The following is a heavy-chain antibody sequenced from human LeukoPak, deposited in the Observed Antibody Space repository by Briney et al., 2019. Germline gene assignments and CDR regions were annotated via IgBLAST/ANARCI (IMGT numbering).Heavy chain of an antibody. D-gene: IGHD6-19*01. CDR3: AKDRSAVDGPGGDAFDI. J-gene: IGHJ3*02. CDR1: GFTFSKYG. Sequence: GTSLRLSCAASGFTFSKYGMHWVRQAPGKGLECVAVISSDGTNKYYADSVKGRFTISRDNSKNTLYLQVNSLKTEDTAMYYCAKDRSAVDGPGGDAFDIWGQGTMVTVSS. V-gene: IGHV3-30*18. CDR2: ISSDGTNK.